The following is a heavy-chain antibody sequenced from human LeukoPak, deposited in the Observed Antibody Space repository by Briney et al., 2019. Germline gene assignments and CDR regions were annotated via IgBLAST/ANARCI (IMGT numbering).Heavy chain of an antibody. CDR3: ATIIPLGSYYPYYFDY. CDR1: GGSISSYY. J-gene: IGHJ4*02. Sequence: PSETLSLTCTVSGGSISSYYWSWIRQPPGKGLEWIGYIYYSGSTNYNPSLKSRVTISVDKSKNQFSLKLSSVTAADTAVYYCATIIPLGSYYPYYFDYWGQGTLVTVSS. V-gene: IGHV4-59*12. D-gene: IGHD3-10*01. CDR2: IYYSGST.